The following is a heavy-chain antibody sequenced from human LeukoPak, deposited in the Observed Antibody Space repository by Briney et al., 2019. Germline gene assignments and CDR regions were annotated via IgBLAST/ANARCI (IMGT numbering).Heavy chain of an antibody. Sequence: ASVKVSCKASGGTFSSYAISWVRQAPGQGLEWMGRIIPILGIANYAQKFQGRVTMTRDTSTSTVYMELSSLRSEDTAVYYCAREDPPSGLHYWGQGTLVTVSS. CDR1: GGTFSSYA. CDR2: IIPILGIA. D-gene: IGHD6-19*01. V-gene: IGHV1-69*04. CDR3: AREDPPSGLHY. J-gene: IGHJ4*02.